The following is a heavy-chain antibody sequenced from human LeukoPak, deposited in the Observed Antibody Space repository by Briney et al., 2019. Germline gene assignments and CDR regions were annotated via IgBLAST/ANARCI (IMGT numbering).Heavy chain of an antibody. V-gene: IGHV3-21*01. CDR1: GFTFSSYS. CDR3: ARGLYSSAWSPFDY. D-gene: IGHD6-19*01. J-gene: IGHJ4*02. Sequence: GGSLRLSCAASGFTFSSYSMNWVRQAPGKGLKWVSSISSSSSYIYYADSVKGRFTISRDNAKNSLYLQMNSLRVEDTAVYYCARGLYSSAWSPFDYWGQGTLVTVSS. CDR2: ISSSSSYI.